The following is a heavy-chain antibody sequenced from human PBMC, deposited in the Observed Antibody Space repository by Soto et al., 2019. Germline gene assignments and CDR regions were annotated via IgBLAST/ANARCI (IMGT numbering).Heavy chain of an antibody. CDR2: IYRTGST. CDR1: GGSFTSNNW. CDR3: ASRDPGTSVDY. V-gene: IGHV4-4*02. D-gene: IGHD1-7*01. J-gene: IGHJ4*02. Sequence: SGTLSLTCAGSGGSFTSNNWWTWVRQPPGQGLEWIGEIYRTGSTNYNPSLKSRVTISLDKSENQFSLKVTSLTAADTAVYYCASRDPGTSVDYWGQGTLVTVSS.